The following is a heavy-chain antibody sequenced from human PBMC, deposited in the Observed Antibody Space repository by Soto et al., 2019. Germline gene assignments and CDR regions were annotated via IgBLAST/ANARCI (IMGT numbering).Heavy chain of an antibody. CDR2: IYHTGNT. CDR3: AREPLDGMDV. Sequence: HVQLHQSGPRLVKPSQTLSLECSVIGGSVNTGDNYWSWVRQSPGRGLEWIGYIYHTGNTFYNPALENRVTMSGDASKNPFSLTLTSVTAADTAVYFCAREPLDGMDVWGQGTNVTVSS. V-gene: IGHV4-30-4*01. CDR1: GGSVNTGDNY. J-gene: IGHJ6*02.